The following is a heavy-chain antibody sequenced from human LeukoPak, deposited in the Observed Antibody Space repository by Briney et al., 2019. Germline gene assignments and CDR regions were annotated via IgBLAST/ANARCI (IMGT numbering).Heavy chain of an antibody. V-gene: IGHV1-46*01. CDR3: ARDPKEQLWLIQNYYYYYMDV. J-gene: IGHJ6*03. D-gene: IGHD5-18*01. CDR1: GYTFTGYY. Sequence: ASVKVSCKASGYTFTGYYMHWVRQAPGQGLEWMGIINPSGGSTSYAQKFQGRVTMTRDMSTSTVYMELSSLRSEDTAVYYCARDPKEQLWLIQNYYYYYMDVWGKGTTVTVSS. CDR2: INPSGGST.